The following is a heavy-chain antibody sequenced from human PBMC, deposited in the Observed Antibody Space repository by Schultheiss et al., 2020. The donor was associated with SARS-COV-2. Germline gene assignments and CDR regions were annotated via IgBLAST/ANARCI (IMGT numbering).Heavy chain of an antibody. CDR2: IYYSGST. V-gene: IGHV4-59*01. Sequence: SQTLSLTCPVSGGSISSYYWSWIRQPPGKGLEWIGYIYYSGSTNYNPSLKSRVTISVDTSKNQFSLKLSSVTAADTAVYYCARDGGIAGYHWGQGTLVTVSS. CDR1: GGSISSYY. CDR3: ARDGGIAGYH. J-gene: IGHJ1*01. D-gene: IGHD6-13*01.